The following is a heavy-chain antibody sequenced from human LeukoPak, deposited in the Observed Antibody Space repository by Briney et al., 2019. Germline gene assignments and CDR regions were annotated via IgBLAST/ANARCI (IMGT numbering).Heavy chain of an antibody. D-gene: IGHD1-26*01. V-gene: IGHV4-59*01. Sequence: PSETLSLTCTVSGDSISGFYWSWIRQPPGKGLEWIGYIYYSGSTNYNPSLKSRVTISVDTSKNQFSLKLSSVTAADTAVYYCARDVGATPGYFDYWGQGTLVTVSS. CDR2: IYYSGST. CDR1: GDSISGFY. CDR3: ARDVGATPGYFDY. J-gene: IGHJ4*02.